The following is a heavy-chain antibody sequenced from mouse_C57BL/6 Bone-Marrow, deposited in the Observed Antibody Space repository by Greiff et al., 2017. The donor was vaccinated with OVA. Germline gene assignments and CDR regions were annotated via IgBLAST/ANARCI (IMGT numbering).Heavy chain of an antibody. CDR2: IRSKSNNYAT. J-gene: IGHJ4*01. CDR1: GFSFNTYA. Sequence: EVQGVESGGGLVQPKGSLKLSCAASGFSFNTYAMNWVRQAPGKGLEWVARIRSKSNNYATYYADSVKDRFTISRDDSESMLYLQMNNLKTEDTARYDCVRPMVTTGYYYAMDYGGQGTSVTVSS. D-gene: IGHD2-2*01. V-gene: IGHV10-1*01. CDR3: VRPMVTTGYYYAMDY.